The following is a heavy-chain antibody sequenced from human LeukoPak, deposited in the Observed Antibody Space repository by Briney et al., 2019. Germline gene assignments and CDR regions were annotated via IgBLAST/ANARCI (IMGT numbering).Heavy chain of an antibody. CDR2: ISSGSSYI. J-gene: IGHJ3*02. D-gene: IGHD2-15*01. CDR3: ARAGPRVVAATRLYAFDI. Sequence: IPGGSLRLSCAASQFTFINYSMNWVRQAPGKGLEWVSSISSGSSYIYYVDSVEGRFTISRDNAKNSLYLQMDSLRAEDTAVYYCARAGPRVVAATRLYAFDIWGQGTMVTVSS. CDR1: QFTFINYS. V-gene: IGHV3-21*01.